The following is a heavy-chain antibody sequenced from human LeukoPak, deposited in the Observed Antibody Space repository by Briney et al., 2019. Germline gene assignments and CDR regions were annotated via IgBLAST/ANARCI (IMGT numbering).Heavy chain of an antibody. J-gene: IGHJ6*02. V-gene: IGHV1-2*02. CDR1: GYTFTGYY. CDR2: INPNSGGT. CDR3: ARDPEQPIVVRNGMDV. Sequence: VASVKVSCKASGYTFTGYYMHWVRQAPGQGLEWMGWINPNSGGTNYAQKFQGRVTMTRDTSISTAYMELSRLRSDDTAVYYCARDPEQPIVVRNGMDVWGQGTTVTVSS. D-gene: IGHD2-15*01.